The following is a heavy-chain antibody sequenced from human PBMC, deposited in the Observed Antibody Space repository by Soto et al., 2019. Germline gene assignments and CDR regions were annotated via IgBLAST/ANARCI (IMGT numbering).Heavy chain of an antibody. V-gene: IGHV4-39*07. CDR2: IYYSGRT. J-gene: IGHJ4*02. D-gene: IGHD3-10*01. CDR3: ARSGLLRGVIPH. CDR1: GGSITSSSYY. Sequence: SETLSLTCTVSGGSITSSSYYWGWIRQPPGKGLEWIGSIYYSGRTYYSPSLKSRVTISVDTSRNQFSLNLSSVTAADTAVYYCARSGLLRGVIPHWGQGTLVTVSS.